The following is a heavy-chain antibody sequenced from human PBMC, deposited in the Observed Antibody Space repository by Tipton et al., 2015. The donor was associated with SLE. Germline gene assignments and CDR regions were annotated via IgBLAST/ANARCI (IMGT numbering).Heavy chain of an antibody. Sequence: QLVQSGAEVKEAGASVKVSCKASGYTFTDFGVTWVRQAPGQGLEWVGWINPNSGDTNDAQKFQGRVSTTRDTSINTVYMELRDLTYDDTAVYFCARGHWGPHDACDIWGQGTTVTVSS. CDR2: INPNSGDT. J-gene: IGHJ3*02. V-gene: IGHV1-2*02. D-gene: IGHD7-27*01. CDR3: ARGHWGPHDACDI. CDR1: GYTFTDFG.